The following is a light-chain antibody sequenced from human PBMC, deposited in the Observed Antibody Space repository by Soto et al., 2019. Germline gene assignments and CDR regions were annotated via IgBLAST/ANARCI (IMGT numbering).Light chain of an antibody. V-gene: IGKV3-15*01. CDR3: QQYLNLWT. CDR1: HSVRTT. CDR2: HAY. Sequence: EILSTQAPATLSVSPGEGATLSCRASHSVRTTVAWYQQRPGQTPRLLIYHAYSRATGIPARFSGSGSGTEFTLTSNRLQSEDIAVYYCQQYLNLWTFGQGTKVDIK. J-gene: IGKJ1*01.